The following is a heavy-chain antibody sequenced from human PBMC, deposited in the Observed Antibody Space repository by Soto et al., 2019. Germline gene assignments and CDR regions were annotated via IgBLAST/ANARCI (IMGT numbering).Heavy chain of an antibody. V-gene: IGHV3-9*01. CDR1: GCIFDDDA. Sequence: GGAFRLSWAASGCIFDDDAMHWGRQAPGKGLEWVSGISWNSGSIGYADPVKGRFTISRDNAKDSLYLQMNSLRAEDTALYYCTNTVNYDILTGYYSHFDYWGQGT. CDR3: TNTVNYDILTGYYSHFDY. D-gene: IGHD3-9*01. J-gene: IGHJ4*02. CDR2: ISWNSGSI.